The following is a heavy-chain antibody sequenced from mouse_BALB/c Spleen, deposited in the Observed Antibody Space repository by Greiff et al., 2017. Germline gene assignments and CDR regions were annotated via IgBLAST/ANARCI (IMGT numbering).Heavy chain of an antibody. CDR3: ARFGGNYDYYAMDY. V-gene: IGHV3-8*02. Sequence: DVKLQESGPSLVKPSQTLSLTCSVTGDSITSGYWNWIRKFPGNKLEYMGYLSYSGSTYYNPSLKSRISITRDTSKNQYYLQLNSVTTEDTATYYCARFGGNYDYYAMDYWGQGTSVTVSS. CDR2: LSYSGST. J-gene: IGHJ4*01. D-gene: IGHD2-1*01. CDR1: GDSITSGY.